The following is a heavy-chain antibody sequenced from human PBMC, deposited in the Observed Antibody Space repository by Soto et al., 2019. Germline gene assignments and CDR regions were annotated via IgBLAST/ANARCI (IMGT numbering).Heavy chain of an antibody. CDR2: IHSGGNT. D-gene: IGHD6-13*01. CDR3: TRAGTSSSWNYFDY. J-gene: IGHJ4*02. Sequence: GGSLRLFCAASGFSVGSNYMSWVRQAPGKGLQWVSIIHSGGNTFYADSVRGRFTIPRDDSKNTLFLQMNSLRAEDTAVYYCTRAGTSSSWNYFDYWGQGTLVTVSS. V-gene: IGHV3-53*01. CDR1: GFSVGSNY.